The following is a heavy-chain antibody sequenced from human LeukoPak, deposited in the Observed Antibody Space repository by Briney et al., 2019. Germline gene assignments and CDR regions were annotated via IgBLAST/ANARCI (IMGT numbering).Heavy chain of an antibody. CDR1: GGSISSYY. CDR2: SFYSGST. CDR3: ARHGYYYDSSGYYYGAFDI. J-gene: IGHJ3*02. Sequence: PSETLSLTCTVSGGSISSYYWSWIRKPPGKGLGWIGFSFYSGSTTYNPSLKSRVPISVDTSKNQFSLKLSSVTAADTAVYYCARHGYYYDSSGYYYGAFDIWGQGTMVTVSS. D-gene: IGHD3-22*01. V-gene: IGHV4-59*08.